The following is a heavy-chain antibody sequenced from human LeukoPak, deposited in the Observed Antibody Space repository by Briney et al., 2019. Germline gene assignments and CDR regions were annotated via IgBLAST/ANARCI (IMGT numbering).Heavy chain of an antibody. CDR2: INHSGST. CDR3: ARDMYGSGSLNFDY. D-gene: IGHD3-10*01. V-gene: IGHV4-34*01. J-gene: IGHJ4*02. Sequence: PSETLSLTCAVYGGSFSGYYWSWIRQPPGKGLEWIGEINHSGSTNYNPSLKSRVTISVDTSKNQFSLKLSSVTAADTAVYYCARDMYGSGSLNFDYWGQGTLVTVSS. CDR1: GGSFSGYY.